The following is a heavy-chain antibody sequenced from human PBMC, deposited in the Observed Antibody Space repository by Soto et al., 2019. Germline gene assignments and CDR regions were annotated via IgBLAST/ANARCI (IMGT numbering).Heavy chain of an antibody. D-gene: IGHD1-1*01. CDR1: GFTFGSYA. Sequence: EVQLLESGGGLVHPGGSLRLSCAASGFTFGSYAMSWVRQAPGKGLEWVSSISGSATSTYYADSVKGRFTISRDSSKNTLYLQMNSLRAEDTAIYYCAKASTAYIQIYGTYVGGQGTTVTVSS. CDR3: AKASTAYIQIYGTYV. V-gene: IGHV3-23*01. CDR2: ISGSATST. J-gene: IGHJ6*02.